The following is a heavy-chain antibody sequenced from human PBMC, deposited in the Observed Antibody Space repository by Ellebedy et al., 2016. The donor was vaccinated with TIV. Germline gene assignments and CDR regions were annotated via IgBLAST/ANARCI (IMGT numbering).Heavy chain of an antibody. CDR2: IIPIFGTA. V-gene: IGHV1-69*13. J-gene: IGHJ5*02. Sequence: SVKVSCXASGGTFSSYAISWVRQAPGQGLEWMGGIIPIFGTANYAQKFQGRVTITADESTSTAYMELSSLRSEDTAVYYCARYGSGSYYNSIWFDPWGQGTLVTVSS. D-gene: IGHD3-10*01. CDR1: GGTFSSYA. CDR3: ARYGSGSYYNSIWFDP.